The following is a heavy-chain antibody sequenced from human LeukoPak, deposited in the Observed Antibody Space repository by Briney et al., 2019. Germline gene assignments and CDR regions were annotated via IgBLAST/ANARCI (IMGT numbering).Heavy chain of an antibody. CDR3: ARSQKEYYYDSSGPDAFDI. Sequence: GGSLRLSCAASGFTFSSRSMNWVRQAPGKGLGWVSSISSSSTYMYYADSVEGRFTISRDNARNSLSLQMNSLRAEDTAVYYCARSQKEYYYDSSGPDAFDIWGQGTMVTVSS. V-gene: IGHV3-21*01. CDR2: ISSSSTYM. D-gene: IGHD3-22*01. CDR1: GFTFSSRS. J-gene: IGHJ3*02.